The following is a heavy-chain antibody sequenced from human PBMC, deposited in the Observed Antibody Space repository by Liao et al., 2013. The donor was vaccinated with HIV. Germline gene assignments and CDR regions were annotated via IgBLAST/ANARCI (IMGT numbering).Heavy chain of an antibody. CDR2: VYHRGST. D-gene: IGHD5-12*01. V-gene: IGHV4-34*01. J-gene: IGHJ4*02. Sequence: QVQLLQWGAGLLRPSETLSLTCAVYSGTFSGHYWNWIRQSPGKGLEWIGYVYHRGSTNYKPTLKNRVSMSVDESKNQFSLTLTSVSVADTAIYYCARSYMGGDETFDFWGPGILVTVS. CDR1: SGTFSGHY. CDR3: ARSYMGGDETFDF.